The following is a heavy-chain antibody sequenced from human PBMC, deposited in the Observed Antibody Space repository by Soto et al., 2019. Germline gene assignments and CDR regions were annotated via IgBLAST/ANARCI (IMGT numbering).Heavy chain of an antibody. CDR3: ASLLLGESIDAFDI. D-gene: IGHD3-16*01. CDR1: GYTLTELS. V-gene: IGHV1-24*01. Sequence: ASVKVSCKVSGYTLTELSMHWVRQAPGKGLEWMGGFDPEDGETIYAQKFQGRVTMTEDTSTDTAYMELSSLRSEDTAVYYCASLLLGESIDAFDIWGQGTMVTVSS. J-gene: IGHJ3*02. CDR2: FDPEDGET.